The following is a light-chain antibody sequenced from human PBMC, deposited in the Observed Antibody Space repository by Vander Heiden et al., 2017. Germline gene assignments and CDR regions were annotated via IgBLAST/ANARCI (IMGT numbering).Light chain of an antibody. CDR1: QSVSSN. J-gene: IGKJ2*01. V-gene: IGKV3-15*01. Sequence: EIVLPQSPATMSVSPGARATLSCRASQSVSSNLAWYQQKPGQAPRRLIYGASTRATSIPARFSGSGSGTEYTLTISSLQSEDFAVYYCQQYNNWRPYTFGQGTKLEIK. CDR2: GAS. CDR3: QQYNNWRPYT.